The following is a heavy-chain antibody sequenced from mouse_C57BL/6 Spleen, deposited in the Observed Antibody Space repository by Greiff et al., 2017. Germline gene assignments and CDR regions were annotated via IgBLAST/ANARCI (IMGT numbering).Heavy chain of an antibody. Sequence: VQLQQSGPELVKPGASVKISCKASGYAFSSSWMNWVKQRPGKGLEWIGRIYPGDGDTNYNGKFKGKATLTADKSSSTAYMQLSSLISEDSAVYFCARGGTAQATGDYWGQGTLVTVSA. CDR3: ARGGTAQATGDY. CDR1: GYAFSSSW. CDR2: IYPGDGDT. J-gene: IGHJ3*01. V-gene: IGHV1-82*01. D-gene: IGHD3-2*02.